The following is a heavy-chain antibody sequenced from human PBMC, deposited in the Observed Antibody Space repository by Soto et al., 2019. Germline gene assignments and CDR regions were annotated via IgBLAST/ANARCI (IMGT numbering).Heavy chain of an antibody. J-gene: IGHJ3*02. CDR3: ARTRLGYYDSSGYYYSKPRASAFDI. CDR1: GYTFTSYW. D-gene: IGHD3-22*01. V-gene: IGHV5-51*01. CDR2: IYPGDSDT. Sequence: PGESLKISCKGSGYTFTSYWIGWVRQKPGKGLEWMGFIYPGDSDTRYSPSFQGQVTISADKSISTAYLQWSSLKASDAAMYYCARTRLGYYDSSGYYYSKPRASAFDIWGQGTMVTVSS.